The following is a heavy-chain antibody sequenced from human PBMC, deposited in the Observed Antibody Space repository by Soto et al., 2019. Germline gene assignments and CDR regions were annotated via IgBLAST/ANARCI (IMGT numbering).Heavy chain of an antibody. J-gene: IGHJ3*02. D-gene: IGHD2-2*01. Sequence: SVKVSCKASGFTFTSSAVQWVRQARGQRLEWLGWIVVGSGIANYAQKFQGRVTITADKSTSTAYMELSSLRSEDTAVYYCARDRSPYIVVVPAAQDAFDIWGQGTMVTVS. CDR1: GFTFTSSA. V-gene: IGHV1-58*01. CDR3: ARDRSPYIVVVPAAQDAFDI. CDR2: IVVGSGIA.